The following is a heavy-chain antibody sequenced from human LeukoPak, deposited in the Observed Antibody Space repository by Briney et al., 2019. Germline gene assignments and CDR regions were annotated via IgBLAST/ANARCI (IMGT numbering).Heavy chain of an antibody. CDR2: IYPGDSDT. Sequence: GESLKISCKGSGYSFTSYWIGWVRQMPGKGLEWMGIIYPGDSDTRYSPSFQGQVTISADKSISTAYLQWSSLKASDTAMYYCARGPFYGGYYDSVSESALDYWGQGTLVTVSS. CDR1: GYSFTSYW. D-gene: IGHD3-22*01. J-gene: IGHJ4*02. V-gene: IGHV5-51*01. CDR3: ARGPFYGGYYDSVSESALDY.